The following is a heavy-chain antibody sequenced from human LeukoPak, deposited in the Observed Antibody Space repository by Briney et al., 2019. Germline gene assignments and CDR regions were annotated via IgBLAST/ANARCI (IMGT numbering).Heavy chain of an antibody. CDR3: ARIIGILEYPYSYFDP. J-gene: IGHJ2*01. Sequence: PSETLSLTCTVSGGSISSYYWSWIRQPAGKGLEWIGRIYTSGSTNYNPSLKSRVTMSVDTSKNQFSLKLSSVTAADTAVYYCARIIGILEYPYSYFDPWGRGTLVTVSS. CDR2: IYTSGST. V-gene: IGHV4-4*07. D-gene: IGHD3-3*01. CDR1: GGSISSYY.